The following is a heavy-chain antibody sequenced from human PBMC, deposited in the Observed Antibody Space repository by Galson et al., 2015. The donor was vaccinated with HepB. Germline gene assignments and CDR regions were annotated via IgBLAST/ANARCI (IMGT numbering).Heavy chain of an antibody. CDR1: GFTFTSSA. V-gene: IGHV1-58*02. J-gene: IGHJ4*02. Sequence: SVKVSCKASGFTFTSSAIQWVRQARGQRLECVLWIIVVSGQTNYAQRFQDRVTITRDMSTSTAYMELSSLRSEDTAVYYCEAEIYRSGFDCCSFDYWGQGPLVTVSS. D-gene: IGHD5-12*01. CDR3: EAEIYRSGFDCCSFDY. CDR2: IIVVSGQT.